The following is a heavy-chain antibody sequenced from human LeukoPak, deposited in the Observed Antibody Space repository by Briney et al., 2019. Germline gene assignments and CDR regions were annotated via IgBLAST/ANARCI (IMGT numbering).Heavy chain of an antibody. D-gene: IGHD6-13*01. CDR3: AREKQQLRRIDY. J-gene: IGHJ4*02. CDR2: TYYRSKWYN. CDR1: GDSVSSNSAA. V-gene: IGHV6-1*01. Sequence: SQTLSLTCAISGDSVSSNSAAWNWIRRSPSRGLEWLGRTYYRSKWYNDYAVSVKSRTTINPDTSKNQFSLQLNSVTPEDTAVYYCAREKQQLRRIDYWGQGTLVTVSS.